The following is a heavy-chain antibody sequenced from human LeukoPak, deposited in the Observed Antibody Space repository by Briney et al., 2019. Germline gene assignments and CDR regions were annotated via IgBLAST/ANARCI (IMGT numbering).Heavy chain of an antibody. Sequence: GGSLRLSCAASEFTFSNYWMSWVRQAPGKGLEWVANIKQDGSEKYYVDSVKGRFTISRDNAKNSLYLQMNSLRAEDTAVYYCARGTGSSRTDYFDYWGQGTLVTVTS. CDR2: IKQDGSEK. CDR3: ARGTGSSRTDYFDY. CDR1: EFTFSNYW. J-gene: IGHJ4*02. V-gene: IGHV3-7*01. D-gene: IGHD6-13*01.